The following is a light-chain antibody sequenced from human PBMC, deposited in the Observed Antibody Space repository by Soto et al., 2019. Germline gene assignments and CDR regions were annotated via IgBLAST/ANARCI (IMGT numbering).Light chain of an antibody. Sequence: EIVMTQSAATVSVTQGERATLSCRASQSVGSNLAWYQQKHGQPPRLLIYGASSRATGIPDRFSGSGSGTDFTLTISRLEPEDFAVYYCQQYGSSSITFGQGTRLEI. V-gene: IGKV3-20*01. CDR1: QSVGSN. J-gene: IGKJ5*01. CDR2: GAS. CDR3: QQYGSSSIT.